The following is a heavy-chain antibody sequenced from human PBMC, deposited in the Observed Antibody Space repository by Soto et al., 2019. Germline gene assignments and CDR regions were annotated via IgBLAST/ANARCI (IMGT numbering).Heavy chain of an antibody. D-gene: IGHD3-10*01. J-gene: IGHJ4*02. CDR2: IRRRAYGGTT. Sequence: GGSLRLSGTTSGFIFGNYASSWFRQAPEKGLEWVGFIRRRAYGGTTDSAASVKGRFTISRDDSQRIAYLEMNSLRIEDTALYYCARAVNYYGSGSYYHDYWGQGTLVTVSS. V-gene: IGHV3-49*03. CDR3: ARAVNYYGSGSYYHDY. CDR1: GFIFGNYA.